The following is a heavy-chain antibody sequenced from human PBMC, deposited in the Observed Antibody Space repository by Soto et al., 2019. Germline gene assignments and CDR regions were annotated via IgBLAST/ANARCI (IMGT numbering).Heavy chain of an antibody. Sequence: GGSLRLSCASSGFTFSSYWMHWVRQAPGKGLQWVSRINTDGSSTNYADSVKGRFTISRDNAKNTLYLQMNSLRAEDTAIYYCASRGSEYTYGYLFWGQGTLVTVSS. V-gene: IGHV3-74*01. D-gene: IGHD5-18*01. J-gene: IGHJ4*02. CDR2: INTDGSST. CDR3: ASRGSEYTYGYLF. CDR1: GFTFSSYW.